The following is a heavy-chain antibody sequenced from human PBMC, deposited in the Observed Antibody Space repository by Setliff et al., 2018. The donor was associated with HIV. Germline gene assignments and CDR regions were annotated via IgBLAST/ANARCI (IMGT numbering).Heavy chain of an antibody. V-gene: IGHV5-51*01. CDR2: INPGVSDI. J-gene: IGHJ6*02. CDR3: ASSITVAGGRSFYYYAMDV. CDR1: GYSFTSYW. D-gene: IGHD1-20*01. Sequence: PGESLKISCKASGYSFTSYWIGWVRQMPGKGLEWMGIINPGVSDIRYSPSFRGQVTISVDKSINTAYLQWSSLKASDTAMYYCASSITVAGGRSFYYYAMDVWGQGTTVTVS.